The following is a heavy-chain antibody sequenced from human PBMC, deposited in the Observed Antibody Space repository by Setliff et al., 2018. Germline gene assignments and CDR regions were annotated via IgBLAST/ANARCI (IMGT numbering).Heavy chain of an antibody. CDR1: GFSFSNYA. D-gene: IGHD3-22*01. J-gene: IGHJ4*02. CDR2: ISGSGDGDKT. Sequence: PGGSLRLSCAASGFSFSNYAMSWVRQTPRKGLEWVSAISGSGDGDKTHYADSAKGRFTISRDNSKSTLYLQMNSLRAEDTAVYYCAKDGDNYHDSGDYYHEFDYWGQGAQVTVSS. V-gene: IGHV3-23*01. CDR3: AKDGDNYHDSGDYYHEFDY.